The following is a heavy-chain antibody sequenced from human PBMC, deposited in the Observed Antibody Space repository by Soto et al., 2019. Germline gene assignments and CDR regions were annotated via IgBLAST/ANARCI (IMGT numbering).Heavy chain of an antibody. CDR2: IYYSGST. CDR3: ARENAYYYGSGSYSPNWFEP. Sequence: QVQLQESGPGLVKPSETLSLTCTVSGGSISSYYWSWIRQPPGKGLEWIGYIYYSGSTNYKPSLMRRVTVSVDTSKNQFSLNLSSVTAADTAVYYCARENAYYYGSGSYSPNWFEPWGQGTLVTVSS. D-gene: IGHD3-10*01. CDR1: GGSISSYY. V-gene: IGHV4-59*01. J-gene: IGHJ5*02.